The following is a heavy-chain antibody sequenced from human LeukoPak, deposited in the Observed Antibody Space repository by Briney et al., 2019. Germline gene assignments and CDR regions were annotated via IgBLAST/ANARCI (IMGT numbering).Heavy chain of an antibody. Sequence: SETLSLTCAVSGASIASHSWWSWVRQPPGKGLEWIGEVYHSGGANYKPSLKSRVTISVDTSRNHFSLGLTSVTAADTAVYFCAYNRNFALDNWGQGTLVTVSS. CDR2: VYHSGGA. J-gene: IGHJ4*01. CDR3: AYNRNFALDN. V-gene: IGHV4/OR15-8*01. CDR1: GASIASHSW. D-gene: IGHD1-14*01.